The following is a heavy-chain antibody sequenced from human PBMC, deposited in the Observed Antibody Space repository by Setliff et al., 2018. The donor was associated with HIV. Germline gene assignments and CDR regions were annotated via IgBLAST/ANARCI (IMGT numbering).Heavy chain of an antibody. Sequence: PSETLSLTCAVYGGSFSGYYWTWIRQPPGKGLEWIGEINPSGTTNYNPSLLSRVTMSIDKSKNQFSLRLRSVTAADTAVYYCASGRFYSGYYYYGMDVWGQGTTVTVSS. D-gene: IGHD1-26*01. V-gene: IGHV4-34*01. CDR3: ASGRFYSGYYYYGMDV. CDR2: INPSGTT. J-gene: IGHJ6*02. CDR1: GGSFSGYY.